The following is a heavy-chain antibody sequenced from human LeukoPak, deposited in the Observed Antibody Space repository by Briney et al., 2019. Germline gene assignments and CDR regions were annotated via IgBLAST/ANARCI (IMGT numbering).Heavy chain of an antibody. J-gene: IGHJ4*02. V-gene: IGHV3-64*01. D-gene: IGHD3-22*01. Sequence: PGGSLRLSCAASRFTFSSYVMYWVRQAPGKGLEYVSSISSNGGSTYYANSVKGRFTISRDNSKNTLYLQMGSLRAEDMAVYYCARGGQSKYDSSGYLNYFDYWGQGTLVTVSS. CDR3: ARGGQSKYDSSGYLNYFDY. CDR2: ISSNGGST. CDR1: RFTFSSYV.